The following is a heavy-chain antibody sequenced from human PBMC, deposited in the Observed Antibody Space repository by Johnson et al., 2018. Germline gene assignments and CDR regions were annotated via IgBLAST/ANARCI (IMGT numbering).Heavy chain of an antibody. CDR3: AISTFTAAFDNLSGYPDESYPSGMDV. CDR2: IHTSGST. Sequence: QVQLQESGPGVVKPSETLSLTCSVSGGSISSYYWSWIRQPAGKGLECIGRIHTSGSTTYNPYLKSRVTMSVDTSKNQFFLNLSSVAAADTAVYYCAISTFTAAFDNLSGYPDESYPSGMDVWGQGTTVTVSS. CDR1: GGSISSYY. J-gene: IGHJ6*02. D-gene: IGHD3-9*01. V-gene: IGHV4-4*07.